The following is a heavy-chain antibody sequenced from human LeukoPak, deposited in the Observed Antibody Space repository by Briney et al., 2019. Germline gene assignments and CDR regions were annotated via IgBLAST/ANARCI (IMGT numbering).Heavy chain of an antibody. V-gene: IGHV3-30*18. Sequence: GGSLRLSCAASGFTFRSYDMHWVRQAPGKGLEWVAVISHDGSNKYYADSVKGRFTISRDNSKNTLYLQMDSLRVEDTAVYYCAKWLYSGKYWTGKDYFDYWGQGTLVTVSS. CDR3: AKWLYSGKYWTGKDYFDY. CDR1: GFTFRSYD. J-gene: IGHJ4*02. CDR2: ISHDGSNK. D-gene: IGHD1-26*01.